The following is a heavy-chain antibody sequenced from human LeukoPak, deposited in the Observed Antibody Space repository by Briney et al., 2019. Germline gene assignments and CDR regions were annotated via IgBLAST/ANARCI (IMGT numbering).Heavy chain of an antibody. D-gene: IGHD1-26*01. CDR3: ALSGSYGGVDY. Sequence: GASVKVSCKASGYTFTSYYMHWVRQAPGQGLEWMGIINPSGGSTSYAQKFQGRVTMTRDMSTSTVYMELSSLRSEDTAVYYCALSGSYGGVDYWGQGTLVTVSS. CDR1: GYTFTSYY. CDR2: INPSGGST. J-gene: IGHJ4*02. V-gene: IGHV1-46*01.